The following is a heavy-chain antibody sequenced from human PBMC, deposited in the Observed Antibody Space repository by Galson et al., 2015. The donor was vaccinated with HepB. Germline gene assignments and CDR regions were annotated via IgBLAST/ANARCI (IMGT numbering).Heavy chain of an antibody. Sequence: SVKVSCKASGYTFTSYDINWVRQATGQGLEWMGWMNPNSGHTGYAQKFQGRVTMTRNTSISTAYMELSSLRSEDTALYYCARGVVHCGGGSCYSEFDYWGQGTLVTVSS. CDR1: GYTFTSYD. V-gene: IGHV1-8*01. CDR2: MNPNSGHT. CDR3: ARGVVHCGGGSCYSEFDY. D-gene: IGHD2-15*01. J-gene: IGHJ4*02.